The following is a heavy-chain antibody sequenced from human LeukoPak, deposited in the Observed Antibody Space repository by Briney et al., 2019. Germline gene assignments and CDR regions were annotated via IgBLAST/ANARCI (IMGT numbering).Heavy chain of an antibody. D-gene: IGHD1-26*01. J-gene: IGHJ6*02. Sequence: GGSLRLSCAASGFSFRSFEMSWVRQAPGKGLECIAYISSASGTIYHADSVKGRFTISRDNANNSLYLQMNSLRAEDTAIYYCARSTELSDPYFYYGMDVGGQGTTVSVSS. CDR3: ARSTELSDPYFYYGMDV. CDR2: ISSASGTI. CDR1: GFSFRSFE. V-gene: IGHV3-48*03.